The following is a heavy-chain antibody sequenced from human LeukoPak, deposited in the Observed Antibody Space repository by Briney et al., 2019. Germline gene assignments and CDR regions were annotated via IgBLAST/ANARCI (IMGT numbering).Heavy chain of an antibody. CDR1: GSSISSGDYY. D-gene: IGHD1-26*01. V-gene: IGHV4-61*02. Sequence: SETLSLNCTVSGSSISSGDYYWNWIRQPAGEGLVWIGRSSTSESTSYNPSFKSRVPISVDTSKNQFSLNLTSVSAADTAVYYCARLGAATGGIDYWGQGTLVTVSS. J-gene: IGHJ4*02. CDR2: SSTSEST. CDR3: ARLGAATGGIDY.